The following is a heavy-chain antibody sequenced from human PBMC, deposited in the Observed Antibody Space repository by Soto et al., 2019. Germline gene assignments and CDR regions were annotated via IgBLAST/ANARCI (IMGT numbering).Heavy chain of an antibody. CDR3: AKDAVDSSSWYGPYYFDY. V-gene: IGHV3-23*01. D-gene: IGHD6-13*01. Sequence: GGSLRLSCAASGFTFSSYAMSWVRQAPGKGLEWVSAISGSGGSTYYADSVKGRFTISRDNSKNTLYLQMNSLRAEDTAVYYCAKDAVDSSSWYGPYYFDYWGQGTLVTVSS. CDR2: ISGSGGST. CDR1: GFTFSSYA. J-gene: IGHJ4*02.